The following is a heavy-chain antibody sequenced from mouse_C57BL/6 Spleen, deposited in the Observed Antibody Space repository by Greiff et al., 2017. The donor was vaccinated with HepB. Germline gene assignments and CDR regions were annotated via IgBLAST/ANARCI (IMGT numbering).Heavy chain of an antibody. J-gene: IGHJ1*03. CDR1: GYTFTSYG. D-gene: IGHD1-1*01. CDR3: ARYYGSSYDKDFDV. Sequence: QVQLKQSGAELARPGASVKLSCKASGYTFTSYGISWVKQRTGQGLEWIGEIYPRSGNTYYNEKFKGKATLTADKSSSTAYMELRSLTSEDSAVYFCARYYGSSYDKDFDVWGTGTTVTVSS. V-gene: IGHV1-81*01. CDR2: IYPRSGNT.